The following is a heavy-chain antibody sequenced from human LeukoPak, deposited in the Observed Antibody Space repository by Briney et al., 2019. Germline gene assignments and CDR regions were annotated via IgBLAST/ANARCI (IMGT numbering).Heavy chain of an antibody. CDR1: GYTFTAYY. V-gene: IGHV1-2*02. CDR2: INPNSGDT. J-gene: IGHJ4*02. D-gene: IGHD3-22*01. Sequence: ASVKVSCKASGYTFTAYYIHWVRQAPGQGLEWMGWINPNSGDTNYAQKFQGRVTMTRDTSISTAYMELSRLRSDDTAVYYCARNGGGYYYDSSGPHQLYYFDYWGQGTLVTVSS. CDR3: ARNGGGYYYDSSGPHQLYYFDY.